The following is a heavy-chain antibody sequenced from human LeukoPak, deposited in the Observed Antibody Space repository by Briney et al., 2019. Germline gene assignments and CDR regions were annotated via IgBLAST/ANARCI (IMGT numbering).Heavy chain of an antibody. CDR1: GFTFSNYA. CDR3: TSQTYSGSRRFYSDH. CDR2: TIGSGGST. D-gene: IGHD1-26*01. Sequence: GGSLRLSCAASGFTFSNYAMSWVRQAPGKGLEWVSGTIGSGGSTDYADTVKGRFTISRDNSKNTLYLQMDTLRAEDTAVYYCTSQTYSGSRRFYSDHWGQGTLVTVSS. J-gene: IGHJ4*02. V-gene: IGHV3-23*01.